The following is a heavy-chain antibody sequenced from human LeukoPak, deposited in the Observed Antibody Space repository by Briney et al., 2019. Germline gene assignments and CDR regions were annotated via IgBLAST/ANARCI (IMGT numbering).Heavy chain of an antibody. J-gene: IGHJ5*02. CDR2: ISGSGGST. Sequence: GGSLRLSCAASGFTFSSYAMSWVRQAPGKGLEWVSAISGSGGSTYYADSVKGRFTISRDNSKNPLYLQMNSLRAEDTAVYYCAKDELYSARPAISWFDPWSQGTLVTVSS. V-gene: IGHV3-23*01. D-gene: IGHD6-6*01. CDR1: GFTFSSYA. CDR3: AKDELYSARPAISWFDP.